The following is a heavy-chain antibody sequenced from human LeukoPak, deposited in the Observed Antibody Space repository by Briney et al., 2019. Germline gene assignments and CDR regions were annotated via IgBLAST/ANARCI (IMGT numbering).Heavy chain of an antibody. CDR2: IYYSGST. V-gene: IGHV4-59*12. CDR3: ARGLGTQLERRTFSR. J-gene: IGHJ4*02. D-gene: IGHD1-1*01. Sequence: PSETLSLTCTVSGGSISSYYWSWIRQPPGKGLEWIGYIYYSGSTNYNPSLKSRVTISVDTSKNQFSLKLSSVTAADTAVYYCARGLGTQLERRTFSRWGQGTLVTVSS. CDR1: GGSISSYY.